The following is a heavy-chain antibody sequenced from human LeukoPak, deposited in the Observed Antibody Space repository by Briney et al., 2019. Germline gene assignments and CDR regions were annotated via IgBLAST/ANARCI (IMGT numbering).Heavy chain of an antibody. Sequence: GGSLRLSCSASGFTFSSYAMHWVRQAPGKGLEWVANMNQDGSLQYYVDSVKGRFTISRDNAKNSLYLQMNSLRAEDTAVYYCARSEGSEKDDAFDIWGQGTMVTVSS. CDR2: MNQDGSLQ. J-gene: IGHJ3*02. D-gene: IGHD3-3*01. CDR1: GFTFSSYA. V-gene: IGHV3-7*03. CDR3: ARSEGSEKDDAFDI.